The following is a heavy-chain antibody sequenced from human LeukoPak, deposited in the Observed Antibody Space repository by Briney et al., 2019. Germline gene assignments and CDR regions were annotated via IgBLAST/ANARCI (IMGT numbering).Heavy chain of an antibody. D-gene: IGHD2-8*01. V-gene: IGHV4-4*09. Sequence: PSETLSLTCTVSGGSLSRYYWSWIRQPPGKGLGWIGYIFSGGSTTYNPSPRCRVNISVAASKNQFSMKLSSVTAADTAVYYCARHAIECSKGVRHRAHCDYWGQGTLVAVSS. CDR3: ARHAIECSKGVRHRAHCDY. CDR1: GGSLSRYY. CDR2: IFSGGST. J-gene: IGHJ4*02.